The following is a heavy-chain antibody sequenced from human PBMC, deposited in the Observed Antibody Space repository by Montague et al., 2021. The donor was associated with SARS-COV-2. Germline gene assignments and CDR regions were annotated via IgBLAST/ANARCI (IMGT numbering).Heavy chain of an antibody. V-gene: IGHV4-39*07. CDR1: GDSISSSRYF. Sequence: SETLSLTCTVSGDSISSSRYFWGWIRQHPGKGLEWIGSIYYSGSTYYNPSLKSRVTISVDTSKNQFSLKLSSVTAADTAVYYCARKTSRGLRMFGGVTASYCFDSWGQGTLVTVSS. D-gene: IGHD3-3*01. CDR2: IYYSGST. J-gene: IGHJ4*02. CDR3: ARKTSRGLRMFGGVTASYCFDS.